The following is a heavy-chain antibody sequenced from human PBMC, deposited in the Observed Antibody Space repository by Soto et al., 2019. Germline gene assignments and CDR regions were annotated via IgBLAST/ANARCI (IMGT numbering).Heavy chain of an antibody. J-gene: IGHJ4*02. V-gene: IGHV3-21*01. CDR2: ISSSSSYI. CDR3: ARDPRSVVVSAATDY. CDR1: GFNLSSYS. Sequence: EVQLVESGGGLVKPGGSLRLSCAASGFNLSSYSMNWVRQVPGKGLEWVSSISSSSSYIYYADSVKGRFTISRDNAKNSLYLQMNSLRAEDTAVYYCARDPRSVVVSAATDYWGQGTLVTVSS. D-gene: IGHD2-2*01.